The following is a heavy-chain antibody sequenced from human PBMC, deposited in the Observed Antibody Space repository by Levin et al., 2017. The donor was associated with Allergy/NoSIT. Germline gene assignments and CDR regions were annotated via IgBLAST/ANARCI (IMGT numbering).Heavy chain of an antibody. V-gene: IGHV3-30-3*01. CDR2: ISYDGSNK. Sequence: AGGSLRLSCAASGFTFSSYAMHWVRQAPGKGLEWVAVISYDGSNKYYADSVKGRFTISRDNSKNTLYLQMNSLRAEDTAVYYCARDPAVTIAHYYYYMDVWGKGTTGTVSS. CDR1: GFTFSSYA. CDR3: ARDPAVTIAHYYYYMDV. J-gene: IGHJ6*03. D-gene: IGHD4-17*01.